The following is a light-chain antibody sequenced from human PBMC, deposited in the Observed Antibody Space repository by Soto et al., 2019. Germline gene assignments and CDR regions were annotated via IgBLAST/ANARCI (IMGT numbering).Light chain of an antibody. Sequence: IQMTQSPSTLSGSVGDRVTITCRASQGINTFLAWYQQTPGKPPKILIYAASTLQSGVPSRFSGSGSGTDFTLTISSLQPEDFETYYCQQLESYPSTFGGGTKVDIK. V-gene: IGKV1-9*01. J-gene: IGKJ4*01. CDR3: QQLESYPST. CDR2: AAS. CDR1: QGINTF.